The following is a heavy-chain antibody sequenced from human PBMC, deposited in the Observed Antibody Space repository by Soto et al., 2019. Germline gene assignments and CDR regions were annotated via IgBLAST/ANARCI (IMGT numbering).Heavy chain of an antibody. D-gene: IGHD4-17*01. CDR2: ISAYNGNT. Sequence: ASVKVSCKASGYTFTSYGISWVRQAPGQGLEWMGWISAYNGNTNYAQKLQGRVTMTTDTSTSTAYMELRSLRSDDTAVYYCARGFYGDYPIYYYYYMDVWGKGTTVTVSS. CDR1: GYTFTSYG. CDR3: ARGFYGDYPIYYYYYMDV. J-gene: IGHJ6*03. V-gene: IGHV1-18*01.